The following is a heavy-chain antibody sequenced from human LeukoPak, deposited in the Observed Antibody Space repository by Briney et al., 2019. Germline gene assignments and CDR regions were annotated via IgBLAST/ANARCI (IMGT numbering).Heavy chain of an antibody. CDR1: GFTVSSNY. CDR2: IYSGGST. V-gene: IGHV3-66*01. CDR3: ARSLRGYDNYYYYYYMDV. J-gene: IGHJ6*03. Sequence: GGSLRLSCAASGFTVSSNYMSWVRQAPGKGLEWVSVIYSGGSTYYADSVKGRFTISRDNSKNTLYLQMNSLRAEDTAVYYCARSLRGYDNYYYYYYMDVWGKGTTVTISS. D-gene: IGHD5-12*01.